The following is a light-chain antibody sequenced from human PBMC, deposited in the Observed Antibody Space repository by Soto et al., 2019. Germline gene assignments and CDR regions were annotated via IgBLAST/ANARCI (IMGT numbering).Light chain of an antibody. J-gene: IGKJ2*01. Sequence: EFVLTQSPGTLSLSPGERATLSCRASQSVSSDSLAWYQQKAGQAPRLVIYGASSRATGIPDRFSGSGSGSDFTLTISRREPEDFAGYYCQQYGSSPYTFGQGTDVKIK. CDR3: QQYGSSPYT. CDR1: QSVSSDS. V-gene: IGKV3-20*01. CDR2: GAS.